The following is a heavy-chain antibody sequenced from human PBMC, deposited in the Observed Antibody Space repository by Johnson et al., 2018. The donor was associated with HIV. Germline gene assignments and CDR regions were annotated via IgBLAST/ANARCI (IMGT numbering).Heavy chain of an antibody. CDR1: GFTFSSYA. CDR3: ARDQNIVGANDGFDI. CDR2: ISYDGSKK. D-gene: IGHD1-26*01. V-gene: IGHV3-30*04. J-gene: IGHJ3*02. Sequence: VQLVESGGGLVQPGGSLRLSCAASGFTFSSYAMHWVRQAPGKGLEWVAVISYDGSKKYYADSVKGRFTISRDNSKNTLYLQMNSLRAEDTAVYYCARDQNIVGANDGFDIWGQGTMVTVSS.